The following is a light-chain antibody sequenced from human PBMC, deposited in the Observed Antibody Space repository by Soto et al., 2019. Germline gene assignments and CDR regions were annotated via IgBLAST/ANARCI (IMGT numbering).Light chain of an antibody. CDR1: SSDVGGYNY. CDR3: SPNTSSSTPEV. CDR2: DVS. Sequence: QSALTQPASVSGSPGQSITISCTGTSSDVGGYNYVSWYQQHPGKAPKLMIYDVSNRPSGVSNRFSGSKSGNTASLTIFGLQAEDEQDYYCSPNTSSSTPEVFVRGTKLTV. V-gene: IGLV2-14*01. J-gene: IGLJ2*01.